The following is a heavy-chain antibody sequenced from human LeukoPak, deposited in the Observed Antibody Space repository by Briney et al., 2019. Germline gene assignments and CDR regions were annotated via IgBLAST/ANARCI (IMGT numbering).Heavy chain of an antibody. D-gene: IGHD2-2*01. J-gene: IGHJ6*03. Sequence: ASVKVSCEASGYTFTSYGISWVRQAPGQGLEWMGWISAYNGNTNYAQKLQGRVTMTTDTSTSTAYMELRSLRTDDTAVYYCARDLCSSTSCLFSRIYYYYMDVWGKGTTVTVSS. CDR3: ARDLCSSTSCLFSRIYYYYMDV. CDR2: ISAYNGNT. V-gene: IGHV1-18*01. CDR1: GYTFTSYG.